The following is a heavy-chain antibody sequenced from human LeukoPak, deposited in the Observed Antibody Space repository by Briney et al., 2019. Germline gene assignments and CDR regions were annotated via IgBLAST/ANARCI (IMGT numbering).Heavy chain of an antibody. CDR3: AREGLMVRGGNDAFDI. CDR1: GESLSKYY. CDR2: INHSGST. D-gene: IGHD3-10*01. J-gene: IGHJ3*02. V-gene: IGHV4-34*01. Sequence: SETLSLTCAVYGESLSKYYWTWIRQSPGEGLEWIGEINHSGSTNYNPSLKSRVTMSVDTSKNQFSLKLSSVTAADTAVYYCAREGLMVRGGNDAFDIWGQGTMVTVSS.